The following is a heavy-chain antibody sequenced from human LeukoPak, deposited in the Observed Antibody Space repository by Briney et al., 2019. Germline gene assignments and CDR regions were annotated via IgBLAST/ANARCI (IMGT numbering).Heavy chain of an antibody. D-gene: IGHD3-10*01. CDR2: IPYDGSNK. J-gene: IGHJ5*02. CDR3: AKDRYYGSGSSFDP. Sequence: GGSLRLSCAASGFTFSNYALTWVRQAPGKGLGGVAVIPYDGSNKYYADSVKGRFTISRDNSKNTLYLQVNSLRAEDTAVYYCAKDRYYGSGSSFDPWGQGTLVTVSS. V-gene: IGHV3-30-3*01. CDR1: GFTFSNYA.